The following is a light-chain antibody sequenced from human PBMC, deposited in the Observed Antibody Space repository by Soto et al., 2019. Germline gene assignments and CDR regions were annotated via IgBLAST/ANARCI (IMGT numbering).Light chain of an antibody. V-gene: IGKV3-15*01. CDR3: QRYNRYSWT. Sequence: EIVLTQSPATLSLSPGQRATLCCRASQSVSSNLAWYQQKPGQAPRLLIYGASTRATGIPARFSGSGSGTEFTLTISGLQPDDFATYYCQRYNRYSWTFGQGTKVDIK. J-gene: IGKJ1*01. CDR1: QSVSSN. CDR2: GAS.